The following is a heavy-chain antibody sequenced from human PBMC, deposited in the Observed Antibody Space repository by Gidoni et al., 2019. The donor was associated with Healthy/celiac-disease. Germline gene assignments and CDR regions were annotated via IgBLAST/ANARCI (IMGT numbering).Heavy chain of an antibody. V-gene: IGHV4-39*01. CDR2: IYYSWST. D-gene: IGHD3-22*01. CDR3: ARLPYYYDSSGYYYPDYFDY. CDR1: GGSISSSSYY. J-gene: IGHJ4*02. Sequence: QLQLQESGPGLVKPSETLSLTCTVSGGSISSSSYYLGWIRQPPGKGLEWIGSIYYSWSTYYNPSLKSRVTISVDTSKNQFSLKLSSVTAADTAVYYCARLPYYYDSSGYYYPDYFDYWGQGTLVTVSS.